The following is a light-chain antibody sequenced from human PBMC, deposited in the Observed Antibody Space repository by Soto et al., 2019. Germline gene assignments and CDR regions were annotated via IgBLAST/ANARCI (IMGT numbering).Light chain of an antibody. CDR2: EVS. J-gene: IGLJ1*01. CDR1: SSDVGGYNY. Sequence: QSALTHPPSASGSPGQSVTISCTGTSSDVGGYNYVSWYQQHPGKAPKLMIYEVSKRPSGVPDRFSGSKAVNTASLTVSGLQAEDEADYYCSSYAGNNGHVFGTGTKLTLL. CDR3: SSYAGNNGHV. V-gene: IGLV2-8*01.